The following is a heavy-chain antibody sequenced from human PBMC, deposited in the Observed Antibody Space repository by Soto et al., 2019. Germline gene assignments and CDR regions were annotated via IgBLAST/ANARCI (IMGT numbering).Heavy chain of an antibody. D-gene: IGHD3-16*01. CDR1: GGSISSGGYS. CDR2: IYHSGST. V-gene: IGHV4-30-2*01. Sequence: PSETLSLTCAVSGGSISSGGYSWSWIRQPPGKGLEWIGYIYHSGSTYYNPSLKSRVTISVDRSKNQFSLKLSSVTAADTAVYYCASFGETDYYGMDVWGQGTTVTVSS. CDR3: ASFGETDYYGMDV. J-gene: IGHJ6*02.